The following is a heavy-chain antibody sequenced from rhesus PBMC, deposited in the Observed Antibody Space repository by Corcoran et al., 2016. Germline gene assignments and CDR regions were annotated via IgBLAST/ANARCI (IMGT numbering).Heavy chain of an antibody. Sequence: QVQLQQWGEGLVKPSETLSLTCAVYGGSISSNYWSWLRQPPGNGLEWIGRIRCRGYTDYNPSRKIRVTILTDTSKTQFSLTLSSVPAAATAVYYCAREEDSRWSGYFEFWGQGALVTVSS. V-gene: IGHV4-160*01. J-gene: IGHJ1*01. D-gene: IGHD6-13*01. CDR3: AREEDSRWSGYFEF. CDR1: GGSISSNY. CDR2: IRCRGYT.